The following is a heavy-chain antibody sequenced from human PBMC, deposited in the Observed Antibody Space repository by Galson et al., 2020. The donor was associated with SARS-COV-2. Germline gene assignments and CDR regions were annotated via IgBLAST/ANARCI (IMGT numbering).Heavy chain of an antibody. CDR2: VYFTGST. CDR3: ARQKGSRGYYGSGQLYYFDS. V-gene: IGHV4-39*01. J-gene: IGHJ4*02. CDR1: GDSISIKNYY. D-gene: IGHD3-10*01. Sequence: ASETLSLTCTVSGDSISIKNYYWGWIRQSPGKGLEWIGSVYFTGSTYYSPSLKSRVAISVDTSKNQFSLKLSFVTAADTALYYCARQKGSRGYYGSGQLYYFDSWGQGTLVTVSS.